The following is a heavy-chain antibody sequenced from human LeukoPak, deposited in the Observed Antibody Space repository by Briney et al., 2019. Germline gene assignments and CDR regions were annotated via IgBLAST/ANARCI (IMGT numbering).Heavy chain of an antibody. CDR3: ARVSYGSGSYLDY. V-gene: IGHV3-53*01. CDR2: IYSGGST. CDR1: GFTVSSNY. Sequence: GGSLRLSCAASGFTVSSNYMSWVRQAPGKGLAWVSVIYSGGSTYYADSVKGRFTISRDNSKNTLYLQMNSLRAEDTAVYYCARVSYGSGSYLDYWGQGTLVTVSS. D-gene: IGHD3-10*01. J-gene: IGHJ4*02.